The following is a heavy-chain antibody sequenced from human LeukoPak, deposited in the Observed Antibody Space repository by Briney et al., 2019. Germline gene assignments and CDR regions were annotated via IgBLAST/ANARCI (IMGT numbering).Heavy chain of an antibody. CDR3: AREGYSYGYGAFDI. V-gene: IGHV1-69*13. J-gene: IGHJ3*02. Sequence: GASVKVSCKASGGTFSSYTISWVRQAPGQGLEWMGGIIPIFGTANYAQKFQGRVTITADESTSTAYMELSSLRSEDTAVYYCAREGYSYGYGAFDIWGQGTMVTVSS. D-gene: IGHD5-18*01. CDR2: IIPIFGTA. CDR1: GGTFSSYT.